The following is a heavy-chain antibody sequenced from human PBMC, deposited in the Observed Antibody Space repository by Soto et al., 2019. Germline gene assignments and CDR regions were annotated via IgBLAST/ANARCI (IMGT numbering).Heavy chain of an antibody. J-gene: IGHJ4*02. CDR3: AKNLGYQPDY. D-gene: IGHD2-2*01. V-gene: IGHV3-23*01. CDR1: GFIFSNYD. Sequence: EVQLLESGGGLEHAGGSLRLSCAASGFIFSNYDMNWVRQAPGKGLEWVSGISGSGGRTYYADSVKGRVTISRDNSKNTLYLQMNSLRTEDTAVYYCAKNLGYQPDYWGQGTLVTVSS. CDR2: ISGSGGRT.